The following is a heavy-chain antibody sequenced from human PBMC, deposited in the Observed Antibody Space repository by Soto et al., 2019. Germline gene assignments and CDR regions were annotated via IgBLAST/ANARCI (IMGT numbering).Heavy chain of an antibody. CDR2: IRSKANNYAT. V-gene: IGHV3-73*02. J-gene: IGHJ6*02. CDR1: GIIFSGSA. CDR3: TRVIYGMDV. Sequence: EVQLVESGGGLVQPGGSLKLSCAASGIIFSGSAMHWVRQASGKGLEWVGHIRSKANNYATAYAASVKGRFTISRDDSKNTAYLQMNSLKTEDTAVYYCTRVIYGMDVWGQGTTLTVSS.